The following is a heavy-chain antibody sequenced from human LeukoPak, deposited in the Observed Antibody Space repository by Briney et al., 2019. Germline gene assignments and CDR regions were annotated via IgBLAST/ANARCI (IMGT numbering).Heavy chain of an antibody. CDR2: INSDGSST. CDR1: GFTFSSYW. D-gene: IGHD2-2*01. Sequence: GGSLRLSCAASGFTFSSYWMHWVRQAPGKGVVWVSRINSDGSSTSYADSVKGRFTISRDNAKNTLYLQMNSLRAEDTAVYYCARDVVPAAPRPEYFQHWGQGTLVTVSS. CDR3: ARDVVPAAPRPEYFQH. V-gene: IGHV3-74*01. J-gene: IGHJ1*01.